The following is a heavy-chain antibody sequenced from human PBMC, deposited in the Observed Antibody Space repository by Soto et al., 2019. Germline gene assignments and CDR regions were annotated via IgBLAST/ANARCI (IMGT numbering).Heavy chain of an antibody. CDR1: GFIFDDYA. J-gene: IGHJ5*02. D-gene: IGHD3-16*01. CDR3: AKEGGT. V-gene: IGHV3-9*01. Sequence: EVWLVESGGGLVQPGRSLRLSCAASGFIFDDYAMHWVRQAPGKGLEWDSGISWNSGKIVYVDSVKGRFTISRDNAKNSLHLQMNSLRVEDTAWYYCAKEGGTWGQGTLVTVSS. CDR2: ISWNSGKI.